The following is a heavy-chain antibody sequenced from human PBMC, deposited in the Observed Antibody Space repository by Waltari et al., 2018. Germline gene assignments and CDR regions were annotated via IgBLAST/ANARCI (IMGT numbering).Heavy chain of an antibody. J-gene: IGHJ4*02. CDR1: AFTFSGYE. V-gene: IGHV3-48*03. D-gene: IGHD6-19*01. CDR2: ISTSGNTI. Sequence: EVQLVESGGGLVQPGGYLRLPCAASAFTFSGYEMNWVRQAPGKGLEWISYISTSGNTIYYADSVKGRFTMSRDNAKKALYLQMNSLRAEDTAMYYCASGWYYFGYWGQGTLVTVSS. CDR3: ASGWYYFGY.